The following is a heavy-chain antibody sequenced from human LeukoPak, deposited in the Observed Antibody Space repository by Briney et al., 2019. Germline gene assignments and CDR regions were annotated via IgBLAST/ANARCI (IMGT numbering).Heavy chain of an antibody. CDR1: GFTFDDYA. Sequence: QPGGSLRLSCAASGFTFDDYAMHWVRQAPGKGLEWVSLINGDGGSTYYADSVKGRFTISRDNSKNSLYLQMNSLRTEDTALYYCAKDKYYGDGEYFQHWGQGTLVTVSS. CDR3: AKDKYYGDGEYFQH. J-gene: IGHJ1*01. V-gene: IGHV3-43*02. CDR2: INGDGGST. D-gene: IGHD4-17*01.